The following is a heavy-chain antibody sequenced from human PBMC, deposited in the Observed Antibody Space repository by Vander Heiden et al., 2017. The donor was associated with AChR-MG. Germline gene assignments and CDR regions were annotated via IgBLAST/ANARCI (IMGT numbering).Heavy chain of an antibody. D-gene: IGHD3-3*01. CDR1: AFSLGSYA. CDR2: ISYDGSNK. J-gene: IGHJ4*02. V-gene: IGHV3-30-3*01. Sequence: QVQLVEAVGGVVQPGRSLRLACAASAFSLGSYAMHWVRQAPGKELEWVAVISYDGSNKYYADSVKGRFTISRDNSKNTLYLQMNSLRAEDTAVYYCASNPIRCLEWSDPPDYWGQGTLVTVSS. CDR3: ASNPIRCLEWSDPPDY.